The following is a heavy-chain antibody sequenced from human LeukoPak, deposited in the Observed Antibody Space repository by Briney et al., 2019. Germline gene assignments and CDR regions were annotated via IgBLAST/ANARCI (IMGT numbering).Heavy chain of an antibody. CDR2: IYYSGST. CDR3: ASIVGATRPARL. D-gene: IGHD1-26*01. CDR1: GGSISSGDYY. Sequence: PSQTLSLTCTVSGGSISSGDYYWSWIRQPPGKGLEWIGSIYYSGSTYYNPSLKSRVTISVDTSKNQFSLKLSSVTAADTAVYYCASIVGATRPARLWGQGTLVTVSS. J-gene: IGHJ4*02. V-gene: IGHV4-39*07.